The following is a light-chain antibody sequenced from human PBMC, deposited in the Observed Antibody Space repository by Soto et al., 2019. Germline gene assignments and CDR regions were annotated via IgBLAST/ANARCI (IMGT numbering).Light chain of an antibody. V-gene: IGKV1-5*01. CDR2: DAS. CDR3: QQYNSYSPTT. J-gene: IGKJ1*01. Sequence: DIQITQSPSTRSASVGDRVTITCRASQSISSCLAWYQQKPGKAPKLLIYDASSLESGVPSRFSGSGSGTEFTLTISSLQPDDFATYYCQQYNSYSPTTFGQGTKVDIK. CDR1: QSISSC.